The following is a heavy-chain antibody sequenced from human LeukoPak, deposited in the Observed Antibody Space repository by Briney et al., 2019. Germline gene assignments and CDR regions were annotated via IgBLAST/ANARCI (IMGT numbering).Heavy chain of an antibody. CDR1: GGTFSSYA. Sequence: SVKVSCKASGGTFSSYAISWVRQAPGQGLEWMGRIIPIFGTANYAQKFQGRVTITADESTSTAYMELSSLRSEDTAVYYCAREGVVGQQLYYYYMDVWGKGTTVTVSS. CDR3: AREGVVGQQLYYYYMDV. D-gene: IGHD6-13*01. J-gene: IGHJ6*03. V-gene: IGHV1-69*15. CDR2: IIPIFGTA.